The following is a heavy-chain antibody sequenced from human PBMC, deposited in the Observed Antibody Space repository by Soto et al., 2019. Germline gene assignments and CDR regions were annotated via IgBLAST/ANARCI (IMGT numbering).Heavy chain of an antibody. J-gene: IGHJ4*02. Sequence: PSETLSLTCTVSGGSISSGSYYWSWIRQHPGKGLEWIGYIYCSGSTYYNPSLKSRVTISVDTSKNQFSLKLSSVTAADTAVYYCARSPEATVTAFDYWGQGTLVTVSS. CDR2: IYCSGST. CDR1: GGSISSGSYY. CDR3: ARSPEATVTAFDY. V-gene: IGHV4-31*03. D-gene: IGHD4-17*01.